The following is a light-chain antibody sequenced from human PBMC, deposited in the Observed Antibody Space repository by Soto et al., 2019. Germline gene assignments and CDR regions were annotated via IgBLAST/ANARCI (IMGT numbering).Light chain of an antibody. CDR1: QSVSSN. J-gene: IGKJ1*01. V-gene: IGKV3-15*01. CDR2: GAF. Sequence: EIVMTQSPVTLSVSPGERATLSCRASQSVSSNLAWYQQKPGQAPSLLIYGAFTRATGIPAKFSGTGSGTKFTLTISSLQSEDFALYYCPQYNDWPLTFGQGTKVHI. CDR3: PQYNDWPLT.